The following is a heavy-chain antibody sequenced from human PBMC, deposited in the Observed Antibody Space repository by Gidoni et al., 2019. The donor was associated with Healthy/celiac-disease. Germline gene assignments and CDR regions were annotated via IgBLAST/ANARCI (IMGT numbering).Heavy chain of an antibody. CDR1: VFTFRSYS. D-gene: IGHD3-3*01. CDR3: ARGKGRFLGWLQEGWFDP. Sequence: EVQLVESGGGLVQPGGSLRLSCAASVFTFRSYSMNWVRQAPGKGLEWVSYISSSSSTRYYADSVKGRFTISRDNAKNSLYLQMNSLRDEDTAVYYCARGKGRFLGWLQEGWFDPWGQGTLVTVSS. J-gene: IGHJ5*02. V-gene: IGHV3-48*02. CDR2: ISSSSSTR.